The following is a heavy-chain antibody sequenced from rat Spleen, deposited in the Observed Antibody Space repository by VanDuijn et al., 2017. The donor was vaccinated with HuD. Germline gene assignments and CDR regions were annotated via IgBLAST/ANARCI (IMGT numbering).Heavy chain of an antibody. CDR1: GYTITSGY. CDR2: ISYSGST. J-gene: IGHJ2*01. D-gene: IGHD3-5*01. CDR3: ARRGPQTYYFDY. Sequence: EIQLQESGPGLVKPSQSLSLTCSVTGYTITSGYDWSWIRKFPGNKMEWMGYISYSGSTNYNPSLKSRISITRDTSKNQFFLQLNSVTTEDTATYYCARRGPQTYYFDYWGQGVMVTVSS. V-gene: IGHV3-4*01.